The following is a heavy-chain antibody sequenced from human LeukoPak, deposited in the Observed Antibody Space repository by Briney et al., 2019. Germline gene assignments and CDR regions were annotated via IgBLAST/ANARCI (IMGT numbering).Heavy chain of an antibody. CDR3: ARSGAGRWFGELLHYFDY. J-gene: IGHJ4*02. D-gene: IGHD3-10*01. CDR1: GGSISSGSYD. Sequence: SETLSLTCIVSGGSISSGSYDWSWIRQPAGKGLEWIGRIYTSGSTNYNPSLKSRVTISVDTSKNQFSLRLSSVPAADTAVYYCARSGAGRWFGELLHYFDYWGQGTLVTVSS. V-gene: IGHV4-61*02. CDR2: IYTSGST.